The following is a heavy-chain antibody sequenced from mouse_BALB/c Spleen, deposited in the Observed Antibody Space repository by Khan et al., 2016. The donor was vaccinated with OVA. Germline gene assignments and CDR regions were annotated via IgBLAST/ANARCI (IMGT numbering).Heavy chain of an antibody. CDR1: GYPITSGYA. V-gene: IGHV3-2*02. D-gene: IGHD1-1*01. J-gene: IGHJ2*01. CDR2: ISNSGVI. CDR3: ARWNYYGYYFDY. Sequence: EVQFQEPGPGLLKPSQPLSFTCTVIGYPITSGYAWNWFRQFPGNKLEWMGYISNSGVISYTPSLKSRISITRATPKNQSFLQLNSVTTEDTATYYCARWNYYGYYFDYWGQGTTLTVSS.